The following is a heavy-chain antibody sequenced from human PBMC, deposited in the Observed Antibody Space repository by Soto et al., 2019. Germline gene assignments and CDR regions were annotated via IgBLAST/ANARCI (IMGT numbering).Heavy chain of an antibody. CDR2: IYHSGST. CDR1: GGSSSRYS. J-gene: IGHJ6*02. V-gene: IGHV4-59*12. D-gene: IGHD6-6*01. CDR3: AGSPGGSSSREMDYYYYGMDV. Sequence: LETQPHTSPVSGGSSSRYSWSWIRQPPGQGLEWIGDIYHSGSTNYNPSLKSRVTISVDTSKNQFSLKLSSVTAADTAVYYCAGSPGGSSSREMDYYYYGMDVWGQGTTVTVS.